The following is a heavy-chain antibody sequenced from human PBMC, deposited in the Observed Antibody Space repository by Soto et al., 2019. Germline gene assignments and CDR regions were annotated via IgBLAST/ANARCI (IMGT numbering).Heavy chain of an antibody. CDR2: SRADNSHP. D-gene: IGHD3-16*01. CDR3: ARAADRFDVVWWRNEALDI. Sequence: QGQLLQSGPEVKKPGASVKVSCRAFGYRFTEVGISWVRQAPGQGLEWVGWSRADNSHPNYATSLQGRVNVTTDTSSNTAYKQLTSLTSADTAVYYCARAADRFDVVWWRNEALDIWGQGTLVFVSS. CDR1: GYRFTEVG. V-gene: IGHV1-18*01. J-gene: IGHJ3*02.